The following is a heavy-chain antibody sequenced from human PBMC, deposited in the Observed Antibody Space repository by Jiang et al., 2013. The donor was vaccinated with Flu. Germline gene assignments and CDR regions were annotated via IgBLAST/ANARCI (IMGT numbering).Heavy chain of an antibody. CDR1: GGSISSYY. J-gene: IGHJ2*01. Sequence: GPGLVKPSETLSLTCTVSGGSISSYYWTWIRQPPGKGLEWIGYIYYSGRTNFNPSLKSRVTISVDTSKNQFSLKLSSVTAADTAVYYCARSFCGGDCYSPPVRSNRYWYFDLWGRGTLVTVSS. D-gene: IGHD2-21*02. CDR2: IYYSGRT. V-gene: IGHV4-59*01. CDR3: ARSFCGGDCYSPPVRSNRYWYFDL.